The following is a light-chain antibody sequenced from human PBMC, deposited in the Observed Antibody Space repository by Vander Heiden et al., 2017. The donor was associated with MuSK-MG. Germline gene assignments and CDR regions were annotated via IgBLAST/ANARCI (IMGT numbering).Light chain of an antibody. J-gene: IGKJ2*01. Sequence: MQTPSSPSSLAASVGDRVTISCRARQSISSYLNWYQQKPGKAPKLLIYAASSLQSGVPSRFSGSGSGTDFTLTISSLQPEDFATYYCQQSDSTPRTFGQGTKVEIK. CDR2: AAS. V-gene: IGKV1-39*01. CDR1: QSISSY. CDR3: QQSDSTPRT.